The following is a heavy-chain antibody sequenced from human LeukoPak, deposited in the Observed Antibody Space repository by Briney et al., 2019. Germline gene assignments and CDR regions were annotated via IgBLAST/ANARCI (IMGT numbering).Heavy chain of an antibody. Sequence: SETLSLTCTVSGGSISSYYWSWIRQPPGKGLEWIGYIYYSGSTNYNPSLKSRVTISVDTSKNQFSLKLSSVTAADTAVHYCARMYYYAFDYWGQGTLVTVSS. CDR3: ARMYYYAFDY. CDR1: GGSISSYY. CDR2: IYYSGST. V-gene: IGHV4-59*01. D-gene: IGHD3-10*01. J-gene: IGHJ4*02.